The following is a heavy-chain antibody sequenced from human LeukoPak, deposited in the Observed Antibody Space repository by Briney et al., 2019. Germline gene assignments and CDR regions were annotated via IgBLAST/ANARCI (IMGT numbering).Heavy chain of an antibody. CDR3: ARRSRMTTIDAFDI. Sequence: PSETLSLTCTVSGGSISSYYWSWIRQPPGKGLEWIGYIYYSGSTTYNPSLKSRVTISVDTSKNQFFLKLSSVTAADTAVYYCARRSRMTTIDAFDIWGQGTMVTVSS. J-gene: IGHJ3*02. D-gene: IGHD5-24*01. CDR2: IYYSGST. CDR1: GGSISSYY. V-gene: IGHV4-59*08.